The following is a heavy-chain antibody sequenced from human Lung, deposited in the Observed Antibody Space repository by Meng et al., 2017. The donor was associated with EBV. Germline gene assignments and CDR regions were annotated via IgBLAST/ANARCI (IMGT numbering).Heavy chain of an antibody. J-gene: IGHJ4*02. CDR2: ISYDGSNK. V-gene: IGHV3-30-3*01. CDR1: GFTFSSYA. Sequence: QVQLVESGGGVVQPGRSLRLSCAASGFTFSSYAMHWVRQAPGKGLEWVAVISYDGSNKYYADSVKGRFTISRDNSKNTLYLQMNSLRAEDTAVYYCASSRPLAGNWNYHYWGQGTLVTVSS. CDR3: ASSRPLAGNWNYHY. D-gene: IGHD1-7*01.